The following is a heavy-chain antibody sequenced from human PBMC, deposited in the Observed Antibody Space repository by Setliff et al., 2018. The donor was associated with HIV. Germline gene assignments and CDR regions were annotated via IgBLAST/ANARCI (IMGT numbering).Heavy chain of an antibody. CDR3: AREGGAGSGSYCDP. CDR1: GSSFSSVYH. CDR2: IFHSGGT. V-gene: IGHV4-38-2*02. Sequence: SETLSLTCAFSGSSFSSVYHWAWIRQPPGKGLECIGTIFHSGGTYYNPSLKSRVTISVDTSKHQFSLRLSSVTAADTAVYYCAREGGAGSGSYCDPWGQGTLVTVSS. J-gene: IGHJ5*02. D-gene: IGHD1-26*01.